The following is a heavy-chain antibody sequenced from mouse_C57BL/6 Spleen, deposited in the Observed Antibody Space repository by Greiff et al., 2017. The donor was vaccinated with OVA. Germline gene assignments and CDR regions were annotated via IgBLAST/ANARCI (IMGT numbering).Heavy chain of an antibody. V-gene: IGHV1-80*01. J-gene: IGHJ2*01. Sequence: QVQLQQSGAELVKPGASVKISCKASGYAFSSYWMNWVKQRPGKGLEWIGQIYPGDGDTNYNGKFKGKATLTADKYSSTAYMQLSSLTSEDSAVYFCARSGDYYGSSYYYDYWGQGTTLTVSS. D-gene: IGHD1-1*01. CDR1: GYAFSSYW. CDR2: IYPGDGDT. CDR3: ARSGDYYGSSYYYDY.